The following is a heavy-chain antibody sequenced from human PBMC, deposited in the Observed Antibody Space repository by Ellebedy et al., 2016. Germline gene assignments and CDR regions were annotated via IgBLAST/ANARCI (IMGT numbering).Heavy chain of an antibody. V-gene: IGHV3-48*04. J-gene: IGHJ4*02. CDR2: ISSSSSTI. CDR1: GFTFSSYS. D-gene: IGHD3-10*01. CDR3: ARDGDYYALDY. Sequence: GGSLRLXXAASGFTFSSYSMNWVRQAPGKGLEWVSYISSSSSTIYYADSVKGRFTISRDNAKNSLYLQMNSLRAEDTAVYYCARDGDYYALDYWGQGTLVTVSS.